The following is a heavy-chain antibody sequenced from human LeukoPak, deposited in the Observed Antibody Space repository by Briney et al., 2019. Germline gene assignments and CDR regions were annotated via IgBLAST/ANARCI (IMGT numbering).Heavy chain of an antibody. V-gene: IGHV1-18*01. CDR1: GYTFTSSG. D-gene: IGHD4-23*01. Sequence: ASVKVSCKASGYTFTSSGICWVRQAPGQGLEGMGWVSAYNGNTNYAQRFRGRVTITRDTSTNTAYMELRSLRSDDTAVYFCARDAPRWRNAFDFWGQGTMVTVSS. J-gene: IGHJ3*01. CDR3: ARDAPRWRNAFDF. CDR2: VSAYNGNT.